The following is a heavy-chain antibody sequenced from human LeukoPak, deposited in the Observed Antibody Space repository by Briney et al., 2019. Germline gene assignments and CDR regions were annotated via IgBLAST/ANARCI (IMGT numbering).Heavy chain of an antibody. CDR1: GFTFSSYA. CDR3: AKKDSSTWYDY. J-gene: IGHJ4*02. V-gene: IGHV3-23*01. CDR2: ISDNGGST. Sequence: PGGSLRLSCAASGFTFSSYAMGWVRQAPGKGLEGVSTISDNGGSTYYADSVTGRFTISRDNSKNTLYLQMNSLRAEDTAIYFCAKKDSSTWYDYWGQGTLVTVSS. D-gene: IGHD6-13*01.